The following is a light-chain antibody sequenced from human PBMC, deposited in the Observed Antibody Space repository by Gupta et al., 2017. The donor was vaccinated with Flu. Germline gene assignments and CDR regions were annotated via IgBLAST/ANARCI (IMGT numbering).Light chain of an antibody. CDR3: QQDGSSRIT. Sequence: GTLSLSPGERATLSCRASQSVSSSYLAWYQQKPGQAPRLLIYGASSRATGIPDRFSGSGSGTDFTLTISRLEPEDFAVYYCQQDGSSRITFGQGTRLEIK. CDR1: QSVSSSY. V-gene: IGKV3-20*01. CDR2: GAS. J-gene: IGKJ5*01.